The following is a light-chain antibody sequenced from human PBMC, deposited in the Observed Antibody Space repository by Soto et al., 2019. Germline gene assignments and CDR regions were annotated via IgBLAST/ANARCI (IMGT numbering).Light chain of an antibody. V-gene: IGKV3-20*01. J-gene: IGKJ3*01. CDR2: GAS. Sequence: EIVLTQSPGTLSLSPGERATLSCRASQSVSSSYVARYQQKPGQAPRLPIYGASSRATGIPDRFSGSGSGTDFTLTISRLEPEDFAVYYCQQYGSSLFTFGPGTEVDIK. CDR3: QQYGSSLFT. CDR1: QSVSSSY.